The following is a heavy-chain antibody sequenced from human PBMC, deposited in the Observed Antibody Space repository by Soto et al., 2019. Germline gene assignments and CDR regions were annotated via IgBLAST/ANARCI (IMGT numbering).Heavy chain of an antibody. J-gene: IGHJ3*02. Sequence: ASVKVSCKASGYTFTGYYMHWVRQAPGQGLEWMGWINPNSGGTNYAQKLQGRVTMTTDTSTSTAYMELRSLRSDDTALYYCARLTGIVGAQYAFDIWGQGTMVTVSS. CDR3: ARLTGIVGAQYAFDI. D-gene: IGHD1-26*01. V-gene: IGHV1-2*02. CDR2: INPNSGGT. CDR1: GYTFTGYY.